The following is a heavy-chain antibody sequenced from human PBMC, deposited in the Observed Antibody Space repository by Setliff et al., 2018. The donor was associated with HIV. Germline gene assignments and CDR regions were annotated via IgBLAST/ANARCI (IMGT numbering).Heavy chain of an antibody. D-gene: IGHD6-6*01. Sequence: SETLSLTCTVSGGSISNGDHYWAWIRQSPGKGLEWIGYIYYSGNTYFNPALKSRITMSVDTSEDQFSLKLSSVTAADTAVYYCASEAWTSYRSSSGYYYYYMDVWGKGTTVTVSS. CDR3: ASEAWTSYRSSSGYYYYYMDV. CDR1: GGSISNGDHY. V-gene: IGHV4-30-4*08. CDR2: IYYSGNT. J-gene: IGHJ6*03.